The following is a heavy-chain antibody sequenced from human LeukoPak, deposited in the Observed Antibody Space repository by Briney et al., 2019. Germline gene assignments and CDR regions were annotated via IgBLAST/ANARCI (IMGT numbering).Heavy chain of an antibody. CDR1: GGSISSYY. Sequence: SETLSLTCTVSGGSISSYYWSWIRQPPGKGLEWIGYIYYSGSTYYNPSLKSRVTISVDTSKNQFSLKLSSVTAADTAVYYCARGFDSSGYYPGYWGQGTLVTVSS. CDR3: ARGFDSSGYYPGY. J-gene: IGHJ4*02. CDR2: IYYSGST. V-gene: IGHV4-59*08. D-gene: IGHD3-22*01.